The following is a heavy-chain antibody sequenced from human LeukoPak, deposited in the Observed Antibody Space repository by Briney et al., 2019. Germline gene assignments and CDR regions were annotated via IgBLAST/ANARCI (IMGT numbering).Heavy chain of an antibody. CDR2: INPNSGGT. D-gene: IGHD3-22*01. CDR1: GYTFTGYY. J-gene: IGHJ6*03. V-gene: IGHV1-2*02. Sequence: GASVKVSCKASGYTFTGYYMHWVRQAPGQGLEWMGWINPNSGGTNYAQKFQGRGTMTRDTSISTAYMELSRLRSDDTAVYYCARGLGYYDSSGYYYVDYYYYMDVWGKGTTVTVSS. CDR3: ARGLGYYDSSGYYYVDYYYYMDV.